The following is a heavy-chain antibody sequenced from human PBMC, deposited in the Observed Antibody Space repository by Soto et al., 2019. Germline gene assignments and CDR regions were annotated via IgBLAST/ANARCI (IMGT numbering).Heavy chain of an antibody. V-gene: IGHV3-11*05. CDR3: ARDRGAVTGQYFDY. J-gene: IGHJ4*02. CDR2: ISTSGTSA. CDR1: GFTFSGFY. Sequence: QVQLEESGGGLVKPGGSLRLSCAASGFTFSGFYMSWIRQAPGKGLEYISFISTSGTSANYADSVKGRFIISRDNAKNSLSLQMDSLRAEDTAVYYCARDRGAVTGQYFDYWGQGTLVTVSS. D-gene: IGHD6-19*01.